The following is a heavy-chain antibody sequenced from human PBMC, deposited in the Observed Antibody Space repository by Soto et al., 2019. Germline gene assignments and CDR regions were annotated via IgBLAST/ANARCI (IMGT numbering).Heavy chain of an antibody. CDR2: ISGSGGST. Sequence: PGGSLKLSCAASGFTFSSYAMSGARQAPGKGLEWVSVISGSGGSTYYADSVKGRFTISRDNSKNTLYLQMNSLRAEDTAVYYCAKDRVYYDSSGYYYGLYYYGMDVWGQGTTVTVSX. CDR1: GFTFSSYA. CDR3: AKDRVYYDSSGYYYGLYYYGMDV. V-gene: IGHV3-23*01. D-gene: IGHD3-22*01. J-gene: IGHJ6*02.